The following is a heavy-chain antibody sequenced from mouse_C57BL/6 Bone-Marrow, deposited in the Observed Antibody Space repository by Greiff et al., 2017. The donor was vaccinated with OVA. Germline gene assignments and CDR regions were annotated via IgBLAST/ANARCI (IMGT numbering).Heavy chain of an antibody. CDR2: IDPEDGDT. Sequence: EVKLMESGAELVRPGASVKLSCTASGFNIKDYYMHWVKQRPEQGLEWIGRIDPEDGDTEYAPKFQGKATMTADTSSNTAYLQLSSLTSEDTAVYYCTTPFYDYYRAWFAYWGQGTLVTVSA. CDR3: TTPFYDYYRAWFAY. CDR1: GFNIKDYY. J-gene: IGHJ3*01. D-gene: IGHD2-4*01. V-gene: IGHV14-1*01.